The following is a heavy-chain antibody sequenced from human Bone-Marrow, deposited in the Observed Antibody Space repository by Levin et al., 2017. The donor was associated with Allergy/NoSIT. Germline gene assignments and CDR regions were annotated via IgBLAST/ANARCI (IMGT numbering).Heavy chain of an antibody. CDR2: MSFDGFSK. J-gene: IGHJ5*02. D-gene: IGHD2-8*01. V-gene: IGHV3-30-3*01. Sequence: SCAASGLVFSNSIMHWVRQAPGKGLEWVSGMSFDGFSKYYTDSVKGRFTISRDDSKNTVYLQMNSLRAEDTALYYCAVEGCTSGRAGCFDTWGQGALVTVSS. CDR3: AVEGCTSGRAGCFDT. CDR1: GLVFSNSI.